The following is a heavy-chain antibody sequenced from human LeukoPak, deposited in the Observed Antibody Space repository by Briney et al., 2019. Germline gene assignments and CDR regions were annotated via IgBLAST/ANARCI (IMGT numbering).Heavy chain of an antibody. CDR1: RFTFSSYA. J-gene: IGHJ5*02. CDR2: ISGSGGST. CDR3: AKSVRAYCGGDCYSGFDP. V-gene: IGHV3-23*01. D-gene: IGHD2-21*02. Sequence: PGGSLRLSCPACRFTFSSYAMSWVRQAPGKGLEWVSAISGSGGSTYYAASVKGRFTISRDNSKNTLYLQMNSLRAEDTGVYYCAKSVRAYCGGDCYSGFDPWGQGTLVTVSS.